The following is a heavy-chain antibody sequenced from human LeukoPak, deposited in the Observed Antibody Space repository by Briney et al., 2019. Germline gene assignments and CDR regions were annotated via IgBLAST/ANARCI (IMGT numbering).Heavy chain of an antibody. CDR3: ARDQPTTPDYYGSGSYPYPLS. Sequence: GGSLRLSCAASGFTVSSNYMSWVRQAPGKGLEWVSAISGSGGSTYYADSVKGRFTISRDNSKNTLYLQMNSLRAEDTAVYYCARDQPTTPDYYGSGSYPYPLSWGQGTLVTVSS. J-gene: IGHJ4*02. CDR2: ISGSGGST. D-gene: IGHD3-10*01. CDR1: GFTVSSNY. V-gene: IGHV3-53*01.